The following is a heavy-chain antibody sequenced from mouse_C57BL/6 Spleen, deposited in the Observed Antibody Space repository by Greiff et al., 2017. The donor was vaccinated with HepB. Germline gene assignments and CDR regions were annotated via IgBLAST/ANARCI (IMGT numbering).Heavy chain of an antibody. Sequence: QVQLKQPGAELVRPGTSVKLSCKASGYTFTSYWMHWVKQRPGQGLEWIGVIDPSDSYTNYNQKFKGKATLTVDTSSSTAYMQLSSLTSEDSAVYYCASEGSSMDYWGQGTSVTVSS. J-gene: IGHJ4*01. CDR3: ASEGSSMDY. CDR1: GYTFTSYW. V-gene: IGHV1-59*01. CDR2: IDPSDSYT.